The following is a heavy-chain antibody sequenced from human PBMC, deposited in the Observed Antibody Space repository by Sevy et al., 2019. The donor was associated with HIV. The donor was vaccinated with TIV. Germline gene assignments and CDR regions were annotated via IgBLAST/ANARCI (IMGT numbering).Heavy chain of an antibody. CDR3: ARHGASSGYILYYYGMDV. CDR2: IYYSGGT. D-gene: IGHD5-12*01. J-gene: IGHJ6*02. Sequence: SETLSLTCSVSGGSISSYYWSWIRQPPGKGLEWIGYIYYSGGTNYNPSLKSRVTISVDTSKNQFSLKLSSVTAADTAVYYCARHGASSGYILYYYGMDVWGQGTTVTVSS. V-gene: IGHV4-59*08. CDR1: GGSISSYY.